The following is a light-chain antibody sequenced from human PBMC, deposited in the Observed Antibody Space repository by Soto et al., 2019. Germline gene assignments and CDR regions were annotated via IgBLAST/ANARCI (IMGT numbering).Light chain of an antibody. CDR3: QQRSNWPLT. CDR1: QSVSSSY. J-gene: IGKJ4*01. CDR2: GAS. V-gene: IGKV3D-20*02. Sequence: EIVLTQSPGTLSLPPGERATLSCRSSQSVSSSYLAWYQQKPGQAPRLLIYGASSRATGIPDRFSGGGSGTDFTLTISRLEPEDFAVYYCQQRSNWPLTFGGGTKVDIK.